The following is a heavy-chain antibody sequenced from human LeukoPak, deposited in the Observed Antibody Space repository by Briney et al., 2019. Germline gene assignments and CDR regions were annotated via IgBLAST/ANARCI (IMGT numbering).Heavy chain of an antibody. CDR3: APIAVAGNGRWFDP. V-gene: IGHV5-51*01. J-gene: IGHJ5*02. CDR1: GYSFASYW. CDR2: IYPGDSDT. Sequence: GDFLKISCKGSGYSFASYWIGWVRPMPGKGLEWMGIIYPGDSDTRYSPSFQGQVTISADKSISTAYLQWSSLKASDTAMYYCAPIAVAGNGRWFDPWGQGTLVTVSS. D-gene: IGHD6-19*01.